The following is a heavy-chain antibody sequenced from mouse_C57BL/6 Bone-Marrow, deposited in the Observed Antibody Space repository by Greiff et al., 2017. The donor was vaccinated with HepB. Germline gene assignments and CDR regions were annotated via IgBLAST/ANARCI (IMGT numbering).Heavy chain of an antibody. J-gene: IGHJ1*03. D-gene: IGHD2-3*01. CDR3: ARLWLLRYFDV. V-gene: IGHV1-20*01. CDR2: INPYNGDT. Sequence: EVQLQQSGPELVKPGDSVKISCKASGYSFTGYFMNWVMQSHGKSLEWIGRINPYNGDTFYNQKFKGKATLTVDKSSSTAHMELRSLTSEDSAVYYCARLWLLRYFDVWGTGTTVTVSS. CDR1: GYSFTGYF.